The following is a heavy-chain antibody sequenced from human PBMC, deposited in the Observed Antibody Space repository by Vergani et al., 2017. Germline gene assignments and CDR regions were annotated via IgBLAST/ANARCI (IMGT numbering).Heavy chain of an antibody. Sequence: QVRLVESGGGVVQPGTSLRLSCVVSGFALNRHAMYWVRQAPGKGLEWVVGISFDGTNEYYTDLVKGRFTISRDIAKNTLYLQVRSLRLEDTGVYHCVRDRGLCAGGRCYTEAWDYWGQGTPVTVSS. V-gene: IGHV3-30-3*01. D-gene: IGHD2-2*02. J-gene: IGHJ4*02. CDR2: ISFDGTNE. CDR3: VRDRGLCAGGRCYTEAWDY. CDR1: GFALNRHA.